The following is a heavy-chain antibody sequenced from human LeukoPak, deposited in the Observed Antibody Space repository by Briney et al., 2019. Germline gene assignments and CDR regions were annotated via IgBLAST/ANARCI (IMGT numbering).Heavy chain of an antibody. Sequence: PGGSLRLSCAASGFTFSSYAMSWVRQAPGKGLEWVSAISGSGGSTYYADSVKGRFTISRDNSKNTMYLQMNSLRVEDTAVYYCARDLTHYFDYWGQGTLVTVSS. CDR1: GFTFSSYA. V-gene: IGHV3-23*01. J-gene: IGHJ4*02. CDR2: ISGSGGST. CDR3: ARDLTHYFDY.